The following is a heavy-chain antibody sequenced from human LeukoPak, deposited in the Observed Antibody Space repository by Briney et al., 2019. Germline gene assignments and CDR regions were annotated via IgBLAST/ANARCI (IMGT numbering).Heavy chain of an antibody. V-gene: IGHV3-13*01. CDR1: GFTFSSYD. J-gene: IGHJ4*02. CDR3: ARAGIAVAGALDY. CDR2: IGTAGDT. D-gene: IGHD6-19*01. Sequence: GGSRRLSCAASGFTFSSYDMHWVRQATGKGLEWVPAIGTAGDTYYPGSVKGRFIISRENAKNSLYLQMNSLRAGDTAVYYCARAGIAVAGALDYWGQGTLVTVSS.